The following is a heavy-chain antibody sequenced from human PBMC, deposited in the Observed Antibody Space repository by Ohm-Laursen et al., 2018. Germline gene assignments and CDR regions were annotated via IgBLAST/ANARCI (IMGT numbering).Heavy chain of an antibody. CDR1: GFTFDDYA. D-gene: IGHD2-21*01. CDR3: AKGKVQSLWYWFDP. V-gene: IGHV3-9*01. CDR2: ISWNSGSI. Sequence: SLRLSCSASGFTFDDYAMHWVRQAPGKGLEWVSGISWNSGSIGYADSVKGRFTISRDNAKNSLYLQMNSLRAEDTALYYCAKGKVQSLWYWFDPWGQGTLVTVSS. J-gene: IGHJ5*02.